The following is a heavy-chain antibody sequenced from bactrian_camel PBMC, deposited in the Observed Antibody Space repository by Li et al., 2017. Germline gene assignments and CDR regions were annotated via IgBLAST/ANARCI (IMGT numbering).Heavy chain of an antibody. Sequence: QVQLVESGGGLVQPGGSLRLSCAASGFTFSSVYMVWVRQAPGKGLEWVSSIYSDGSNIYYADSVKGRFTISKDNAKNTLSLQMNSLKPEDTAVYYCAADGGALYHFYYWGRGTQVTVS. J-gene: IGHJ4*01. D-gene: IGHD5*01. CDR3: AADGGALYHFYY. CDR2: IYSDGSNI. V-gene: IGHV3-2*01. CDR1: GFTFSSVY.